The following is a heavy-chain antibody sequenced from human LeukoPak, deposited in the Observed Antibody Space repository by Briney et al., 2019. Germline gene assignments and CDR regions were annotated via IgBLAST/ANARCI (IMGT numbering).Heavy chain of an antibody. CDR2: ISAYNGNT. CDR3: ARDLREYSSGWYPFDY. V-gene: IGHV1-18*04. D-gene: IGHD6-19*01. Sequence: ASVKVSCKASGYTFTGYYMHWVRQAPGQGLEWMGWISAYNGNTNYAQKLQGRVTMTTDTSTSTAYMELRSLRSDDTAVYYCARDLREYSSGWYPFDYWGQGTLVTVSS. CDR1: GYTFTGYY. J-gene: IGHJ4*02.